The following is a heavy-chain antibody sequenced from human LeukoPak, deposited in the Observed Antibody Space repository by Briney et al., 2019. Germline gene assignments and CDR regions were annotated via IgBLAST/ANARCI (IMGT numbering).Heavy chain of an antibody. CDR1: GFTVSSNY. CDR3: ARALPSSWYYFDY. Sequence: PGGSLRLSCAASGFTVSSNYMSWVRQAPGKGLEWASVIYSVGTTYYADSVKGRFTISRDNSRNTLYLQMNSLRAEDTAVYYCARALPSSWYYFDYWGQGTLVTVSS. D-gene: IGHD6-13*01. J-gene: IGHJ4*02. CDR2: IYSVGTT. V-gene: IGHV3-53*01.